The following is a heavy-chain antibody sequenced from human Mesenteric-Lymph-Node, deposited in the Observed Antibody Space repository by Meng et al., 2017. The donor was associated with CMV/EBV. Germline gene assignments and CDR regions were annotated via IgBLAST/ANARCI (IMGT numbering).Heavy chain of an antibody. D-gene: IGHD3-9*01. CDR3: ARGSSYDILTGYFDY. V-gene: IGHV4-34*01. CDR2: INHSGST. Sequence: HVHLHQWGSGLLKPSETLSVTCAVYGGSFSGYYLNLIRQSPEKGLEWIGEINHSGSTTYNPSFTSRIIISVDTSTNQISLNMSSVTAADTAVYYCARGSSYDILTGYFDYWGQGALVTVSS. CDR1: GGSFSGYY. J-gene: IGHJ4*02.